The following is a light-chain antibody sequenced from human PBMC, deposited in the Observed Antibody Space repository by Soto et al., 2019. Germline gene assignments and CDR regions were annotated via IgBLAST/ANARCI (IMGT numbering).Light chain of an antibody. J-gene: IGLJ3*02. V-gene: IGLV4-69*01. CDR1: SGHSSYA. CDR3: QTWGTSALWV. Sequence: QPVLTQSPSASASLGASVKLTCTLSSGHSSYAIAWHQQQPEKGPRYLMKLNSDGSHSKGDGIPDRFSGSSSGAERYLTISSLQSEDEADYYCQTWGTSALWVFGGGTKLTVL. CDR2: LNSDGSH.